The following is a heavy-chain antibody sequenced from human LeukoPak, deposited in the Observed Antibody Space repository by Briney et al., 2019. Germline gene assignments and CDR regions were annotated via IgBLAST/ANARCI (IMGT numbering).Heavy chain of an antibody. CDR3: ARDRYYYDSSGYYDY. Sequence: ASVKVSCKASGYTFTSYYMHWVRQAPGQGLEWMGIINPSGGSTSYAQKFQGRVTMTRDTSTSTAYMELSSLRSEDTAVYYCARDRYYYDSSGYYDYWGQGTLVTVSS. J-gene: IGHJ4*02. CDR1: GYTFTSYY. CDR2: INPSGGST. D-gene: IGHD3-22*01. V-gene: IGHV1-46*01.